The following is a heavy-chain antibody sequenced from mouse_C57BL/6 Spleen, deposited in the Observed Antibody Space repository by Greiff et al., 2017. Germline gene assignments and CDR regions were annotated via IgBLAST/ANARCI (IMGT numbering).Heavy chain of an antibody. D-gene: IGHD1-2*01. CDR2: IDPYDSET. V-gene: IGHV1-52*01. CDR3: ARTANYFDY. J-gene: IGHJ2*01. Sequence: VQLQQPGAGLVRPGSSVKLSCKASGYTFTSYWMHWVKQRPIQGLEWIGNIDPYDSETHYNQKFKDKVTLTVDQSSSPGYVKFRSLTFEDSAVYYCARTANYFDYGGQGTTPTVSS. CDR1: GYTFTSYW.